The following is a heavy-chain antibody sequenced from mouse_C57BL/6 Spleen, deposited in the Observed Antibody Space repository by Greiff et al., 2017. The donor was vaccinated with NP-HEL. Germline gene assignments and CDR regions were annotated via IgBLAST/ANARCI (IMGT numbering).Heavy chain of an antibody. J-gene: IGHJ2*01. Sequence: EVQGVESGGGLVKPGGSLKLSCAASGFTFSSYAMSWVRQTPEKRLEWVATISDGGSYTYYPDNVKGRFTISRDNAKNNLYLQMSHLKSEDTAMYYCARPSITTERYFDYWGQGTTLTVSS. V-gene: IGHV5-4*01. CDR3: ARPSITTERYFDY. D-gene: IGHD1-2*01. CDR2: ISDGGSYT. CDR1: GFTFSSYA.